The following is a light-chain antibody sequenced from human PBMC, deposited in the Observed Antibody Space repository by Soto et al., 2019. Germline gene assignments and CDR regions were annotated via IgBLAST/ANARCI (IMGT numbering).Light chain of an antibody. CDR3: LQSHSTPFT. V-gene: IGKV1-39*01. CDR1: QSITSY. CDR2: AAS. Sequence: DIQMTQSPSSLSASVGDTVTITCRPSQSITSYLNWYQHKPGKAPKLLIHAASTLQSGVPSRFSGSGSGTDFTLTISSLQPEDFATYYCLQSHSTPFTFGQGTKLEIK. J-gene: IGKJ2*01.